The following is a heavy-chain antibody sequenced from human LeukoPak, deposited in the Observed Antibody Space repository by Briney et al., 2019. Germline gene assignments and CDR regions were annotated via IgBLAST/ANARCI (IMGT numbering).Heavy chain of an antibody. CDR3: ARRLAGYTSFDY. D-gene: IGHD3-16*02. Sequence: SETPSLTCTVSGGSISSSSYYWGWIRQPPGKGLEWIGSIYYSGSTYYNPSLKSRVTISVDTSKNQFSLKLSSVTAADTAVYYCARRLAGYTSFDYWGQGTLVTVSS. J-gene: IGHJ4*02. CDR2: IYYSGST. CDR1: GGSISSSSYY. V-gene: IGHV4-39*01.